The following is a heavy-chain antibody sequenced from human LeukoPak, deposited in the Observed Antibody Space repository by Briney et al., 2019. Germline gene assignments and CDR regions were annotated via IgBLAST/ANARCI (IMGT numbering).Heavy chain of an antibody. D-gene: IGHD3-3*01. J-gene: IGHJ4*02. Sequence: LTGGSLRLSCAPSGFTFSRHGMHWVRQAPGKGLEWVAIISNDGSRKYYAHSVEGRFTISRDNSKNTLYLQMDCLRAEDTAVYYCARDRAWNYFDYWGQGTLVTVSS. CDR1: GFTFSRHG. CDR3: ARDRAWNYFDY. CDR2: ISNDGSRK. V-gene: IGHV3-30*03.